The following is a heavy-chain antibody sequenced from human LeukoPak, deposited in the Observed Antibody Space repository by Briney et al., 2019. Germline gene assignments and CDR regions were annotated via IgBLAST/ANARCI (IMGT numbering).Heavy chain of an antibody. V-gene: IGHV3-66*02. CDR1: GFTVSSNY. J-gene: IGHJ4*02. CDR3: ARDAHHYYDSSGYDY. D-gene: IGHD3-22*01. Sequence: AGGSLRLSCAASGFTVSSNYMSWFRQAPGKGLEWVSVIYSGGSTYYADSVKGRFTISRDNSKNTLYLQMNSLRAEDTAVYYCARDAHHYYDSSGYDYWGQGTLVTVSS. CDR2: IYSGGST.